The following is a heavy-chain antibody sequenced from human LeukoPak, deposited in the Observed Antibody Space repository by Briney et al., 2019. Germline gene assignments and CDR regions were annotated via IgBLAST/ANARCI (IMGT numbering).Heavy chain of an antibody. D-gene: IGHD3-3*02. CDR3: AKDFSFSHSAGWFDP. CDR2: ISGNGGST. V-gene: IGHV3-23*01. CDR1: GFTFSSYA. J-gene: IGHJ5*02. Sequence: GGSLRLSCAASGFTFSSYAMSWVRQAPGKGLEWVSAISGNGGSTYYADSVKGRFTISRDNSKNTLYLQMNSLRAEDTAVYYCAKDFSFSHSAGWFDPWGQGTLVTVSS.